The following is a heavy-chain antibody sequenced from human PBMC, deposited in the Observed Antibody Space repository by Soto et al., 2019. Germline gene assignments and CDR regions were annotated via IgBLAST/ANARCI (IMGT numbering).Heavy chain of an antibody. CDR2: IYYSGTT. V-gene: IGHV4-28*01. CDR3: ARREIQGPIDY. D-gene: IGHD1-26*01. CDR1: GYSISSSNW. Sequence: PSETLSLTCAVSGYSISSSNWWGWIRQPLGKGLEWIGYIYYSGTTYYNPSLKSRVTMSVDTSKNQFSLKLTSVTTVETAVYYCARREIQGPIDYWGQGTLVTV. J-gene: IGHJ4*02.